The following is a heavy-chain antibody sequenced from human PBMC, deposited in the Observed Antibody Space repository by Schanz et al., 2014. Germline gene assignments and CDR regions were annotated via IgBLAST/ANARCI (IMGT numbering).Heavy chain of an antibody. Sequence: QVQLVESGGGVVRPGRSLRLSCAASGFTFNNYGMHWVRQAPGKGLEWVAVIWYDGNNKYYADSVKGRLTTSRDNSKNTMYLQMNSLRAEDTAVYYCVKDLQRELLRDDHYYGMDVWGQGTTVTVSS. J-gene: IGHJ6*02. CDR3: VKDLQRELLRDDHYYGMDV. CDR2: IWYDGNNK. CDR1: GFTFNNYG. D-gene: IGHD1-26*01. V-gene: IGHV3-33*06.